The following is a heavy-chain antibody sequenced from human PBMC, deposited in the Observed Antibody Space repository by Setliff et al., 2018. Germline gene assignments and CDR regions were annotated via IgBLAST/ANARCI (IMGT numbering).Heavy chain of an antibody. V-gene: IGHV1-2*02. CDR3: AREPADWGSDF. CDR2: IDPNNGDT. Sequence: GASVKVSCKASGYSFTDYFIHWVRQAPGQGLAWIGWIDPNNGDTRYAGSFQGRVTVTRDTSISTVYMELTRLTSDDTAVYFCAREPADWGSDFWGQGTLVTVSS. D-gene: IGHD3-9*01. CDR1: GYSFTDYF. J-gene: IGHJ4*02.